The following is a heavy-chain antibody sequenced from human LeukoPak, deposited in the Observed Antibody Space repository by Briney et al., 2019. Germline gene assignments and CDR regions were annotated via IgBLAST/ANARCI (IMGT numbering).Heavy chain of an antibody. CDR1: GFTFSDYA. CDR2: ISGSGAST. CDR3: AKWGFTYGPGYFDY. V-gene: IGHV3-23*01. J-gene: IGHJ4*02. Sequence: GGSLRLSCTASGFTFSDYAMSWVRQAPGKGLEWVSGISGSGASTYYADFVRGRFTISRDNSKKTLYLQMDSLRAEDMAVYYCAKWGFTYGPGYFDYWGQGTLVTVSS. D-gene: IGHD3-10*01.